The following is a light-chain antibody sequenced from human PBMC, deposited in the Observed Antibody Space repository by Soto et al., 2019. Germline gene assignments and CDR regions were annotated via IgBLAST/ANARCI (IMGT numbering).Light chain of an antibody. CDR2: GTS. J-gene: IGKJ1*01. CDR3: QVRDVWPS. CDR1: QSVSSTY. Sequence: EIVLTQSPGTLSLSPGERATLSCRASQSVSSTYLAWYQQKPGQPPRLLIYGTSRRAPAIPARFTGSGSGTDFTLTISSLEPEDIAVYYCQVRDVWPSFGQGTKVDIK. V-gene: IGKV3-20*01.